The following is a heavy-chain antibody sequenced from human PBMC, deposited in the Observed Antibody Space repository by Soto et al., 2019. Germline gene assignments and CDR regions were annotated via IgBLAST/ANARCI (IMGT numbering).Heavy chain of an antibody. Sequence: ASLKVSCKASGYTFTSYGISWVRQAPGQGLEWMGWISAYNGNTNYAQKLQGRVTMTTDTSTSTAYMELRSLRSDDTAVYYCATSGSSGWHESTYYYYGMDVWGQGTTVTVSS. J-gene: IGHJ6*02. V-gene: IGHV1-18*01. CDR1: GYTFTSYG. CDR3: ATSGSSGWHESTYYYYGMDV. D-gene: IGHD6-19*01. CDR2: ISAYNGNT.